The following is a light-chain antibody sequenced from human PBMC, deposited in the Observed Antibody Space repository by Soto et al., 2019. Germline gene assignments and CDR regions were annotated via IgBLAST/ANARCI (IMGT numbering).Light chain of an antibody. CDR1: SSNIGSNT. Sequence: QSVLTQPPSASRTPGQRVTISCSGSSSNIGSNTVNWYQQLPGTAPKLLIYSNNQRPSGVPDRFSGSKSGTSASLAISGLQSEDEADYYCAAWDDSLNGSYVFGTGTKLTVL. CDR3: AAWDDSLNGSYV. J-gene: IGLJ1*01. V-gene: IGLV1-44*01. CDR2: SNN.